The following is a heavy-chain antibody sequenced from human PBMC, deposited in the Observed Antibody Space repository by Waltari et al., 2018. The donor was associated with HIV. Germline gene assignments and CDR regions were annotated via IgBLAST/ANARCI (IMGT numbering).Heavy chain of an antibody. CDR1: GGSIRRGRSF. CDR2: MYTSGST. D-gene: IGHD3-3*01. Sequence: QVQLQESGPGLVKPSQTLSLTCSVAGGSIRRGRSFCSWIRQPAGKGLEWIGRMYTSGSTNYNPSLKSRVTISGDTSKNQLSLKLRSVTAADTAVYYCARERVTTFGVVIVYEGFDIWGQGTKVIVSS. CDR3: ARERVTTFGVVIVYEGFDI. V-gene: IGHV4-61*02. J-gene: IGHJ3*02.